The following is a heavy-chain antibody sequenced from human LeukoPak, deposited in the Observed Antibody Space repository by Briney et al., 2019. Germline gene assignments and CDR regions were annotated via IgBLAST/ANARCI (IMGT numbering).Heavy chain of an antibody. J-gene: IGHJ4*02. CDR1: GFTFSSYW. CDR2: INHNGNVN. D-gene: IGHD3-22*01. CDR3: ARFKGNYYDSSGYSPYFDY. V-gene: IGHV3-7*03. Sequence: PGGSLRLSCAASGFTFSSYWMNWARQAPGKGLEWVASINHNGNVNYYVDSVKGRFTISRDNSKNTLYLQMNSLRAEDTAVYYCARFKGNYYDSSGYSPYFDYWGQGTLVTVSS.